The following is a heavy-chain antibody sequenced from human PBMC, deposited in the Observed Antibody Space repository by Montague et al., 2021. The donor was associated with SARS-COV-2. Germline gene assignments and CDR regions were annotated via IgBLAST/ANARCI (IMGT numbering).Heavy chain of an antibody. Sequence: SETLSLTCLVYGASFSGYYWSWVRQSPGKGLEWIGEVIHSGTTNXXPSLKRRVTISIASSNDRFSLRLTSLTAADTGVYYCASGEFFYYGSGNYYRSALDDWGQGTTVTVSS. D-gene: IGHD3-10*01. CDR2: VIHSGTT. CDR1: GASFSGYY. J-gene: IGHJ6*02. V-gene: IGHV4-34*12. CDR3: ASGEFFYYGSGNYYRSALDD.